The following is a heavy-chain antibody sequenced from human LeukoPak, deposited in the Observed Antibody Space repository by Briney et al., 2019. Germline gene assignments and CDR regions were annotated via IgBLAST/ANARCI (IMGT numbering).Heavy chain of an antibody. CDR2: IHQDGSEK. CDR1: GFTFNKYF. CDR3: ARDCSGGSCSYGMDV. Sequence: GGSLRLSCEASGFTFNKYFMSWVRQAPGKGLEWVANIHQDGSEKNYVDSVKGRFTISRDNAKNSLYLQMNSLRAEDTAVYYCARDCSGGSCSYGMDVWGQGTTVTVSS. J-gene: IGHJ6*02. D-gene: IGHD2-15*01. V-gene: IGHV3-7*01.